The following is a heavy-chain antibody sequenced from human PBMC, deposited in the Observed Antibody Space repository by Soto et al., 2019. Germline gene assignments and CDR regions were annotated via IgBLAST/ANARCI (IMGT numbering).Heavy chain of an antibody. V-gene: IGHV4-4*02. CDR3: AKSYIAIHDWLDP. CDR2: VYQSGRY. CDR1: GASITSNHW. D-gene: IGHD3-16*01. J-gene: IGHJ5*02. Sequence: QVQLQESGPGLVKPSGTLSLTCSVSGASITSNHWWNWVRQSPGGGLEWIGEVYQSGRYNYNPSLKSRVTISLDKSKNQFSLRLTDVTAADTAVYYCAKSYIAIHDWLDPWGQGILVTVSS.